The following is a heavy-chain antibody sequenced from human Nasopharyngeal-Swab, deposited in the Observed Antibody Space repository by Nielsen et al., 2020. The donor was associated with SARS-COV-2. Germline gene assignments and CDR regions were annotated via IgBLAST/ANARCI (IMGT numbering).Heavy chain of an antibody. Sequence: VRKAPGKGLEWVSAISGSGGSTYYADSVKGRFTISRDNSKNTLYLQMNSLRAEDTAVYYCAKSWTYYFDYWGQGTLVTVSS. D-gene: IGHD3/OR15-3a*01. J-gene: IGHJ4*02. CDR2: ISGSGGST. V-gene: IGHV3-23*01. CDR3: AKSWTYYFDY.